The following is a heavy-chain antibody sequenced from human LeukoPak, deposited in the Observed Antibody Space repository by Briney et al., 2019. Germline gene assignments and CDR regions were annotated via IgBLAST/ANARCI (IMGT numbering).Heavy chain of an antibody. CDR1: GFTYSSYW. CDR2: IKQDGSEK. Sequence: GGSLRLSCAASGFTYSSYWMSWVRQAPGKGLEWVANIKQDGSEKYYVDSVKGRFTISRDNAKNSLYLQMNSLRAEDTAVYYCARENLGSSTSAFHAFDIWGQGTMVTVSS. CDR3: ARENLGSSTSAFHAFDI. V-gene: IGHV3-7*01. J-gene: IGHJ3*02. D-gene: IGHD2-2*01.